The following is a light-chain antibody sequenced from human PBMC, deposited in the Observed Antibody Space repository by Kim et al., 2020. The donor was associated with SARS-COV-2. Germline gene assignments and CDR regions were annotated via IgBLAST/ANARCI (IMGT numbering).Light chain of an antibody. CDR2: KVS. CDR3: MQGTNWPPT. J-gene: IGKJ1*01. Sequence: ASNSCRASRSLDYSDAKTYVTWFRQRPGQSPRRLVYKVSSRDSGVPDRFSVGGSGADFTLKIRSVEAVDMGLYYSMQGTNWPPTCGQGTKVDIK. CDR1: RSLDYSDAKTY. V-gene: IGKV2-30*01.